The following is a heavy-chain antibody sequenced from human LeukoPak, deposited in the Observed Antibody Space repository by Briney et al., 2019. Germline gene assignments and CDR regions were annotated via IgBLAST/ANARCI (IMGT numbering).Heavy chain of an antibody. V-gene: IGHV4-59*01. CDR2: IYYSGST. J-gene: IGHJ4*02. Sequence: SETLSLTCTVPGGSIRSYYWSWIRQPPGKGLEWIGYIYYSGSTNYNPSLKSRVTIPVDTSKNQFSLKLSSVTAADTAVYYCAREGYCSSTSCYAGVVDYWGQGTLVTVSS. CDR1: GGSIRSYY. CDR3: AREGYCSSTSCYAGVVDY. D-gene: IGHD2-2*01.